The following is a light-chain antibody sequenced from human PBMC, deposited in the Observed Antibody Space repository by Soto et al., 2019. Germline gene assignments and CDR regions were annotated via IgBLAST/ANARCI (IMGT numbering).Light chain of an antibody. CDR2: GAF. Sequence: EIVLTQSPATLSLSPGERATLSCRASPSVTNFLAWYQQQPGQAPRRLIYGAFNRATGIPARFSGSGSGTDFTLTISSLEPEDSAVYYCQQRNVWPPVTFGQGTRLEIK. CDR3: QQRNVWPPVT. J-gene: IGKJ5*01. CDR1: PSVTNF. V-gene: IGKV3-11*01.